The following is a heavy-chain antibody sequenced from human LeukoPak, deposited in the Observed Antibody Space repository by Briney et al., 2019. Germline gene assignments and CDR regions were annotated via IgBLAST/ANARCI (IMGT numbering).Heavy chain of an antibody. J-gene: IGHJ5*02. CDR3: ARTLSTIFGLWFDP. Sequence: ASVKVSCKASGGTFSSYAISWVRQAPGQGLEWMGWMNPNSGNTGYAQKFQGRVTMTRNTSISTAYMELSSLRSEDTAVYYCARTLSTIFGLWFDPWGQGTLVTVSS. D-gene: IGHD3-3*01. CDR1: GGTFSSYA. V-gene: IGHV1-8*02. CDR2: MNPNSGNT.